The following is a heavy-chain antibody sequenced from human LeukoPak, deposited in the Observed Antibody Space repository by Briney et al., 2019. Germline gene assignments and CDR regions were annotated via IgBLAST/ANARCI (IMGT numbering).Heavy chain of an antibody. J-gene: IGHJ4*02. CDR3: VGHSDY. Sequence: GGSLRLSCAASGFSFSSYWMSWVRQAPGKGLERVANIKQDGSEKHYVDSVKGRFTISRDNAKNSLYLQMNSLRAEDTAVHYCVGHSDYWGQGTLVTVSS. CDR1: GFSFSSYW. CDR2: IKQDGSEK. V-gene: IGHV3-7*01. D-gene: IGHD3-16*01.